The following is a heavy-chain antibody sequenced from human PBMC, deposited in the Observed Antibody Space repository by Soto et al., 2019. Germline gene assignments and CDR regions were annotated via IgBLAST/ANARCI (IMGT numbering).Heavy chain of an antibody. Sequence: GGSLRLSCAASGFTFSSYSMNWVRQAPGKGLEWVAVISYDGSNKYYADSVKGRFTISRDNSKNTLYLQMNSLRAEDTAVYYCAKDRVKPKGYYYYYGMDVWGQGTTVTVSS. CDR1: GFTFSSYS. V-gene: IGHV3-30*18. CDR2: ISYDGSNK. D-gene: IGHD3-10*01. CDR3: AKDRVKPKGYYYYYGMDV. J-gene: IGHJ6*02.